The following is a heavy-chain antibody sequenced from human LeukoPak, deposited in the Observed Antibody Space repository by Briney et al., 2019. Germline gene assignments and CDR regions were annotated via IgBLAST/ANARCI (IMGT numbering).Heavy chain of an antibody. V-gene: IGHV3-23*01. CDR2: ISISGGST. CDR3: AKSNRITMRVDYYFDY. J-gene: IGHJ4*02. Sequence: GGSLRLSCAASGFTFSTYAMSWVRQAPGKGLEWVSGISISGGSTYYADSVKGRFTISRNNSKNTLYLQMNTLRAEDTALYYCAKSNRITMRVDYYFDYWGQGTLVTVSS. CDR1: GFTFSTYA. D-gene: IGHD3-22*01.